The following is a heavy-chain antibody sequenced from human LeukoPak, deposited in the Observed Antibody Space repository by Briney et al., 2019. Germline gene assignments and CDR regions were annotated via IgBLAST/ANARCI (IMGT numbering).Heavy chain of an antibody. CDR2: ISAYNGNT. CDR3: ARAPSPVTPDWFDP. D-gene: IGHD4-23*01. Sequence: GASVKVSCKASGYTFTSYGISWVRQAPGQGLEWMGWISAYNGNTNYAQKLQGRVTMTTDTSTSTAYMELRSLRSDDTAVYYRARAPSPVTPDWFDPWGQGTLVTVSS. J-gene: IGHJ5*02. CDR1: GYTFTSYG. V-gene: IGHV1-18*01.